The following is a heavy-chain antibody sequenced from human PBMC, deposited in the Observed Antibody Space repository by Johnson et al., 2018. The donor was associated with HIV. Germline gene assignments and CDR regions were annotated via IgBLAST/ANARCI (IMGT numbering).Heavy chain of an antibody. D-gene: IGHD1-26*01. Sequence: QVQLVESGGGLVKPGGSLRLSCAASGFSFSDYYMSWLRQAPGMGPVWVSYLSSSGSTVYSADPVNGRSTLSRDNAKNSLYLQMNSLRAEDTALYYCAREGNSGSYLENNAFDIWGQGTMVTVSS. CDR1: GFSFSDYY. J-gene: IGHJ3*02. CDR3: AREGNSGSYLENNAFDI. CDR2: LSSSGSTV. V-gene: IGHV3-11*01.